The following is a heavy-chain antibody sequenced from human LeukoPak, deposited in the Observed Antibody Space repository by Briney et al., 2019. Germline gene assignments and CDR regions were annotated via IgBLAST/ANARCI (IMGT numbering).Heavy chain of an antibody. CDR2: ISAYNGNT. V-gene: IGHV1-18*01. Sequence: ASVKVSCKASGYTFTSYGINWVRQAPGQGLEWMGWISAYNGNTNYAQKFQGRVTMTTDTSTATAYMDLRSLRSDDTAVYYRASSKNYYDSSGLDYWGQGTLVTVSS. CDR3: ASSKNYYDSSGLDY. CDR1: GYTFTSYG. D-gene: IGHD3-22*01. J-gene: IGHJ4*02.